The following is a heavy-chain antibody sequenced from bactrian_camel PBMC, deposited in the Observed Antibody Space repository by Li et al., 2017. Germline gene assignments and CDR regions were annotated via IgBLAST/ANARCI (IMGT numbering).Heavy chain of an antibody. CDR3: ARGPRVRSGGYCYLESAPYNY. CDR1: QRANC. CDR2: IYTPGGTT. J-gene: IGHJ4*01. V-gene: IGHV3S54*01. Sequence: HVQLVESGGGSVQAGGSLRLTCVASQRANCMGWFRQAPGKEREGVAIIYTPGGTTDYAEAVKGRFTISQDNAKKTVYLQMNSLKPEDTAMYYCARGPRVRSGGYCYLESAPYNYWGQGTQVTVS. D-gene: IGHD1*01.